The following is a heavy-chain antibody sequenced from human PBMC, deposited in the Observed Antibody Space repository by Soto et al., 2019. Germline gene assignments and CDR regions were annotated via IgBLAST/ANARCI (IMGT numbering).Heavy chain of an antibody. CDR2: IYTSGST. D-gene: IGHD4-4*01. J-gene: IGHJ6*02. CDR1: GGSISSYY. CDR3: ARDLDYRVSYYYGMDV. V-gene: IGHV4-4*07. Sequence: SETLSLTCTVSGGSISSYYWSWIRQPAGKGLEWIGRIYTSGSTNYNPSLKSRVTMSVDTSKNQFSLKPSSVTAADTAVYYCARDLDYRVSYYYGMDVWGQGTTVTVSS.